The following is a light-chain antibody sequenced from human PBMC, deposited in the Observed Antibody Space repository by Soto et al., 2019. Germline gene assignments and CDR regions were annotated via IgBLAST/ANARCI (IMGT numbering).Light chain of an antibody. CDR1: QSVSTY. J-gene: IGKJ4*01. V-gene: IGKV3-11*01. CDR3: QQRADWPLT. Sequence: EIVLTQSPATLSLSPGERATLSCRASQSVSTYLAWYQQKPGQAPRLLIYDVSNRATGIPARFSGSGSGTDFSLTISSLEPEDFAVYYCQQRADWPLTFGGGTKVEIK. CDR2: DVS.